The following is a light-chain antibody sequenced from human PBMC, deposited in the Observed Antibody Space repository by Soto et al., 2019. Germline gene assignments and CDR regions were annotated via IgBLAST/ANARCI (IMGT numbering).Light chain of an antibody. J-gene: IGKJ5*01. Sequence: DIQMTQSPSILSASVGDRVTITCRASQSLNNDLAWYQQKPGKAPNLLIYDASTLERGVPSRFSGTGSGTEFTLAISSLQPDDFATYYCQQYHRSSVTFGQGTRLEIK. CDR2: DAS. V-gene: IGKV1-5*01. CDR3: QQYHRSSVT. CDR1: QSLNND.